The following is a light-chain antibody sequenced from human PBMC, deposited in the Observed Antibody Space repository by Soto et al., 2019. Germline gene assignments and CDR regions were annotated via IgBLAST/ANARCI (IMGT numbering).Light chain of an antibody. CDR3: CSYAGNSEV. CDR2: EVA. J-gene: IGLJ1*01. Sequence: QSMLTQPASVSGSPGQSITIPCTGTSGDVGSYNLVSWYQQHPGKAPKLLIYEVAERPSGVSNRFSGSKSGSTASLTISGLQPDDEADYYCCSYAGNSEVFATGTE. V-gene: IGLV2-23*02. CDR1: SGDVGSYNL.